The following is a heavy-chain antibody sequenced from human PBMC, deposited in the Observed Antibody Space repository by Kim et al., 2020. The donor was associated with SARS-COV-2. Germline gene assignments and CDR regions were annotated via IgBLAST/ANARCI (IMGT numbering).Heavy chain of an antibody. V-gene: IGHV3-9*01. D-gene: IGHD3-22*01. Sequence: GGSLRLSCAASGFTFDDYAMHWVRQAPGKGLEWVSGISWNSGSIGYADSVKGRFTISRDNAKNSLYLQMNSLRAEDTALYYCAKDITMIVSGAFDIWGQG. CDR1: GFTFDDYA. J-gene: IGHJ3*02. CDR3: AKDITMIVSGAFDI. CDR2: ISWNSGSI.